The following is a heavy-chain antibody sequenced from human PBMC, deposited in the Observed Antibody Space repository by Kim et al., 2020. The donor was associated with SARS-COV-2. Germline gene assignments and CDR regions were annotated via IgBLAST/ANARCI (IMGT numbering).Heavy chain of an antibody. D-gene: IGHD2-21*01. J-gene: IGHJ6*02. Sequence: VDSVQGRFTISRDNANNLLYLQMNNLRAEDTAVYYCARWGVASGDKFGIDVWGQGTTVTVSS. CDR3: ARWGVASGDKFGIDV. V-gene: IGHV3-7*03.